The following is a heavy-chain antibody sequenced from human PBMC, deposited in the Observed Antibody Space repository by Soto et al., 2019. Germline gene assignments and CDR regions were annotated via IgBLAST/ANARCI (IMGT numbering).Heavy chain of an antibody. Sequence: EVQLVESGGGLVQLGGSRRLSCAASGFTFSSYVMAWVRQAPGKGLEWVSGISGGGSNTFYADSVKGRFTISRDNSKNTLLLQMNSLGAEDTAVYYCAKDSNKYSSSLRGRYFDYWGQGMGVTVSS. CDR2: ISGGGSNT. D-gene: IGHD4-4*01. CDR3: AKDSNKYSSSLRGRYFDY. J-gene: IGHJ4*02. V-gene: IGHV3-23*04. CDR1: GFTFSSYV.